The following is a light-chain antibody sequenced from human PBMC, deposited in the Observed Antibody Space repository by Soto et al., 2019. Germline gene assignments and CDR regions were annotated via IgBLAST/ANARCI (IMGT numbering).Light chain of an antibody. CDR2: EVN. CDR3: NSYTTSSTYV. Sequence: LTPPPSVSGSPGQSVTISCTGTSSDVGNYNRVSWYQQPPGTAPKLMIYEVNNRPSGVPDRFSGSKSGNTASLTISGLQAEDEADYYCNSYTTSSTYVFGTGTRSPS. V-gene: IGLV2-18*02. J-gene: IGLJ1*01. CDR1: SSDVGNYNR.